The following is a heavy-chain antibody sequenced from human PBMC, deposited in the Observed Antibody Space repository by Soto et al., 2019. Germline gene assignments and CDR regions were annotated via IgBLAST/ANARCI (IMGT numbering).Heavy chain of an antibody. CDR1: GFTFSNAW. V-gene: IGHV3-23*01. CDR3: AKDRPEGRVLEWSASLWFAP. Sequence: GGSLRLSCAASGFTFSNAWMNWVRQAPGKGLEWVSAISGSGGSTYYADSVKGRFTISRDNSKNTLYLQMNSLRAEDTAVYYCAKDRPEGRVLEWSASLWFAPSGQGTLVTVSS. CDR2: ISGSGGST. D-gene: IGHD3-3*01. J-gene: IGHJ5*02.